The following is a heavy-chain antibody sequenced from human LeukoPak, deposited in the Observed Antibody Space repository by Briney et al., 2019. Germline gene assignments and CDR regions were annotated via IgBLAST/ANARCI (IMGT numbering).Heavy chain of an antibody. Sequence: SETLSLTCAVYGGSFSGYYWSWIRQPPGKGLEWIGEINHSGSTNYNPSLKSRVTMSVDTSKNQFSLKLSSVTVADTAVYYCAREDGMRHAFDIWGQGTMVTVSS. V-gene: IGHV4-34*01. CDR2: INHSGST. J-gene: IGHJ3*02. D-gene: IGHD5-24*01. CDR1: GGSFSGYY. CDR3: AREDGMRHAFDI.